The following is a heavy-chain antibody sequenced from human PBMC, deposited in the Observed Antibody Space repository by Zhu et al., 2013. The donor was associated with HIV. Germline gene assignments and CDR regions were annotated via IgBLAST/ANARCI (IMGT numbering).Heavy chain of an antibody. Sequence: QVQLVQSGAEVKKPGASVKVSCKASGYTFASYGISWVRQAPGQGLEWMGWISAYNGNTNYAQKLQGRVTMTTDTSTSTAYMELRSLRSDDTAVYYCARVSSRPNNWNYLTWGYWGQGTLVTVSS. CDR1: GYTFASYG. CDR2: ISAYNGNT. CDR3: ARVSSRPNNWNYLTWGY. D-gene: IGHD1-7*01. J-gene: IGHJ4*02. V-gene: IGHV1-18*01.